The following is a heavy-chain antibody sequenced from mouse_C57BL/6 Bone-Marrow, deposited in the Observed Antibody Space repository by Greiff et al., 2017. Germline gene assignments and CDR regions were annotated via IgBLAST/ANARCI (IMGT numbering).Heavy chain of an antibody. D-gene: IGHD2-4*01. CDR3: ARDYDYFFDY. Sequence: VQLQQSGAELARPGASVKLSCKASGYTFTSYGISWVKQRTGQGLEWIGEIYPRSGNTYYNEKFKGKATLTADKSSSTAYMELRSLTSEDSAVYFWARDYDYFFDYWGKGTTLTVSS. CDR2: IYPRSGNT. CDR1: GYTFTSYG. J-gene: IGHJ2*01. V-gene: IGHV1-81*01.